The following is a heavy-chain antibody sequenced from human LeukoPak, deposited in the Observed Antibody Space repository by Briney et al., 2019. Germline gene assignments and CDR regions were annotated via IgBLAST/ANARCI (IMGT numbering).Heavy chain of an antibody. D-gene: IGHD1-26*01. CDR1: GFNFRNSR. J-gene: IGHJ5*01. CDR2: SNSDGSNI. V-gene: IGHV3-74*01. CDR3: ARSLVGPNWFDS. Sequence: GGSLRLSCAASGFNFRNSRMHWVRQAPGKGPEWVSRSNSDGSNIRYATSVRDRFTISRDNAKNTVYLQMDSLRAEDTGLYYCARSLVGPNWFDSWGQGTLVTVSS.